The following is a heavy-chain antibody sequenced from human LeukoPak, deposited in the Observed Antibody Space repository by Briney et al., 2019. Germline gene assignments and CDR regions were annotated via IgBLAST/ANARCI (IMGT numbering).Heavy chain of an antibody. CDR3: ARGRNAYTFDN. CDR2: ISSGGNYR. J-gene: IGHJ4*02. CDR1: GCTFSSYE. V-gene: IGHV3-48*03. D-gene: IGHD5-24*01. Sequence: PGGSLRLSCAASGCTFSSYEINWVRQAPGKGLEWVSYISSGGNYRYYADSVKGRFTISRDNARNSLYLQMNSLRAEDTAVYYCARGRNAYTFDNWGQGTLVTVSS.